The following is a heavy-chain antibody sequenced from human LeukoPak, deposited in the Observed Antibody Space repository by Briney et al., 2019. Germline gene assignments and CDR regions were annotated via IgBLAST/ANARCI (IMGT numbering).Heavy chain of an antibody. J-gene: IGHJ4*02. CDR2: IYYSGST. CDR3: ARDMVRDYFDY. CDR1: GGSFSGSSYY. Sequence: SETLSLTCAVYGGSFSGSSYYWGWIRQPPGKGLEWIGSIYYSGSTYYNPSLKSRVTISVDTSKNQFSLKLSSVTAADTAVYYCARDMVRDYFDYWGQGTLVTVSS. V-gene: IGHV4-39*01. D-gene: IGHD3-10*01.